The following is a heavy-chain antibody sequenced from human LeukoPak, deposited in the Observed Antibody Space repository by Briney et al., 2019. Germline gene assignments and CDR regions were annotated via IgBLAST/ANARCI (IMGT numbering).Heavy chain of an antibody. D-gene: IGHD3-22*01. Sequence: SETLSLTCTVSGGSISSYYWSWIRQHPGKGLEWIGYIYYSGSTYYNPSLKSRVTISVDTSKNQFSLKLSSVTAADTAVYYCARGDDSSGYYLPDYWGQGTLVTVSS. CDR1: GGSISSYY. V-gene: IGHV4-59*06. J-gene: IGHJ4*02. CDR2: IYYSGST. CDR3: ARGDDSSGYYLPDY.